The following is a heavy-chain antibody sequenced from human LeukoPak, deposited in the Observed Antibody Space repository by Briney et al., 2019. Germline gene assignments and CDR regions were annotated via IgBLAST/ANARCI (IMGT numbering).Heavy chain of an antibody. J-gene: IGHJ3*02. V-gene: IGHV1-2*02. D-gene: IGHD3-10*01. CDR1: GYTFTGYS. CDR3: ARDSSRVRASAFDI. CDR2: INPNSGGT. Sequence: GASVRVSCKASGYTFTGYSIHWVRQAPGQGLEWMGWINPNSGGTNYAQKFQGRVTMTRDTSISTAYMELSRLRSDDTAVYYCARDSSRVRASAFDIWGQGRMVTVCS.